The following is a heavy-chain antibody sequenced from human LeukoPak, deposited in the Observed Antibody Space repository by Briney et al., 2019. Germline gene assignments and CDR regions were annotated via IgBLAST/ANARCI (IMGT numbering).Heavy chain of an antibody. CDR2: VSPDGTNT. Sequence: GGSLRLSCAASGFTFSSYWMHWVRQAPGKGLVWVSRVSPDGTNTNYADSVRGRFTISRDNAKNTLYLQMNSLRAEDTAVYHCARDYVGGRRALDIWGQGTGVTVSS. CDR1: GFTFSSYW. CDR3: ARDYVGGRRALDI. D-gene: IGHD4-23*01. V-gene: IGHV3-74*01. J-gene: IGHJ3*02.